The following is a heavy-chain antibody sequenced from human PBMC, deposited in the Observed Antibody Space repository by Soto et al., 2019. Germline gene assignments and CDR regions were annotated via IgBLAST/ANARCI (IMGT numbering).Heavy chain of an antibody. CDR2: ISYDGSNK. V-gene: IGHV3-30*03. Sequence: QVQLVESGGGVVQPGRSLRLSCAASGFTFSSYGMHWVRQAPGKGLEWVAVISYDGSNKYYADFVKGRFTISRDNSKNTLYLQMNSLRAEDTAVYYCAPWFGAFDYWGQGTLVTVSS. D-gene: IGHD3-10*01. CDR3: APWFGAFDY. CDR1: GFTFSSYG. J-gene: IGHJ4*02.